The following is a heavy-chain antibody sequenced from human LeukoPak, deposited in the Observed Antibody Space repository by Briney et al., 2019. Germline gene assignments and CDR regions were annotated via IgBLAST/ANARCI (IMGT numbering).Heavy chain of an antibody. J-gene: IGHJ3*02. CDR1: GFTFSSYG. Sequence: GGTLRLSCAASGFTFSSYGMSWVRQAPGKGLEWVSLIYSDGRTDYADSVKGRYTISRDNSKNTVYLQMNSLRVEDTAVYYCARGLFLSGYLDAFDIWGQGTVVTVSS. CDR2: IYSDGRT. D-gene: IGHD3-22*01. V-gene: IGHV3-53*01. CDR3: ARGLFLSGYLDAFDI.